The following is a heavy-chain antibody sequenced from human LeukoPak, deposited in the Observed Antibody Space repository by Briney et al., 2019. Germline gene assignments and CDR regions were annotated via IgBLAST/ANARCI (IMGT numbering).Heavy chain of an antibody. V-gene: IGHV4-31*03. Sequence: PSETLSLTCTVSGGSISSGGYYWSWIRQHPGKGLEWIGYIYYSGSTYYNPSLKSRVTISVDTSKNQFSLKLSSVTAADTAVYYCARFRSQRITIFGVLTGNWFDPWGQGTLVTVSS. D-gene: IGHD3-3*01. J-gene: IGHJ5*02. CDR2: IYYSGST. CDR1: GGSISSGGYY. CDR3: ARFRSQRITIFGVLTGNWFDP.